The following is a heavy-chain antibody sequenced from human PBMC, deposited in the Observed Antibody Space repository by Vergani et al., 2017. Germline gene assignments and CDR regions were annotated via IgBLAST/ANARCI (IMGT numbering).Heavy chain of an antibody. Sequence: QVQLVQSGAEVKKPGASVKVSCKASGYTFTSYDINWVRQATGQGLEWMGWMNPNSGNTGYAQKFQGRVTMTRNTSISTAYMELSSLRSEDTAVYYCARGLRRYYGSGSYLQGWFDPWGQGTLVTVSS. CDR1: GYTFTSYD. D-gene: IGHD3-10*01. J-gene: IGHJ5*02. CDR3: ARGLRRYYGSGSYLQGWFDP. CDR2: MNPNSGNT. V-gene: IGHV1-8*01.